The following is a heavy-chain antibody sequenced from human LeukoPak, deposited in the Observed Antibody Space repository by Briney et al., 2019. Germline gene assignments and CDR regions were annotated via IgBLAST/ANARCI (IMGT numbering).Heavy chain of an antibody. CDR3: ARESYWVSSSPTFDY. V-gene: IGHV4-30-2*01. CDR2: IYHSGST. J-gene: IGHJ4*02. Sequence: SQTLSLTCTVSGGSISSGGYYWSWIRQPPGKGLEWIGYIYHSGSTYYNPSLKSRVTISVDRSKNQFSLKLSSVTAADTAVYYCARESYWVSSSPTFDYWGQGTLVTVSS. CDR1: GGSISSGGYY. D-gene: IGHD6-6*01.